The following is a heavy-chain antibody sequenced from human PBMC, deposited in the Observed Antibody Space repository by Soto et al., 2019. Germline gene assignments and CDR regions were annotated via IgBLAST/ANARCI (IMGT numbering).Heavy chain of an antibody. Sequence: QLQLQESGPGLVKPSETLSLTCTVSGDSITSSSYLWAWIRQPPGRGLQWIGTLYYIGNPYYNPSLNNRVTISVDTSNDQFSLELDFVTAADTAVYYCARHVLGAWRWDYWGQGNPVTVSS. CDR2: LYYIGNP. V-gene: IGHV4-39*01. J-gene: IGHJ4*02. D-gene: IGHD3-16*01. CDR3: ARHVLGAWRWDY. CDR1: GDSITSSSYL.